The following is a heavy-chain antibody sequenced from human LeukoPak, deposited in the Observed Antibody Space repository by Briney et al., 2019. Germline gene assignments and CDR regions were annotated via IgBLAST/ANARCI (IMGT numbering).Heavy chain of an antibody. CDR1: GYTFTGYY. CDR2: INPNSGGT. Sequence: GASVKVSCKASGYTFTGYYMHWVRQAPGQGLEWMGWINPNSGGTNYAQKFQGRVTMTRDTSISTAYMELSRLRSDDTAVYYCARVGGSYWDPRGMNDAFDIWGQGTMVTVSS. V-gene: IGHV1-2*02. D-gene: IGHD1-26*01. CDR3: ARVGGSYWDPRGMNDAFDI. J-gene: IGHJ3*02.